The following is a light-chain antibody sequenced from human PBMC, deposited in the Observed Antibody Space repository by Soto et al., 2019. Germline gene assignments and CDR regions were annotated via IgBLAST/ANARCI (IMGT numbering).Light chain of an antibody. J-gene: IGKJ5*01. V-gene: IGKV1-5*03. CDR2: MAS. CDR3: QHYDMHSCT. CDR1: QTISSW. Sequence: SHFTLSGSADDRVTIICRTSQTISSWLDWYQQKPGKAPKLLIYMASTLETGVPSRFSGSGSGTEFTLTISSLQPEDVARYYCQHYDMHSCTLGQG.